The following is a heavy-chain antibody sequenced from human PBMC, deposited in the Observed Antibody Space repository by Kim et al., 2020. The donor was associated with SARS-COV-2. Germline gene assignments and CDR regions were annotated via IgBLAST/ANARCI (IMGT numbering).Heavy chain of an antibody. CDR3: ARGRLYYGFWSGYYTSTPQADFDY. D-gene: IGHD3-3*01. CDR2: INHSGST. J-gene: IGHJ4*02. CDR1: GGSFSGYY. V-gene: IGHV4-34*01. Sequence: SETLSLTCAVYGGSFSGYYWSWIRQPPGKGLEWIGEINHSGSTNYNPSLKSRVTVSVDTSKNQFSLKLSSVTAADTAVYYCARGRLYYGFWSGYYTSTPQADFDYWGQGTLVTVSS.